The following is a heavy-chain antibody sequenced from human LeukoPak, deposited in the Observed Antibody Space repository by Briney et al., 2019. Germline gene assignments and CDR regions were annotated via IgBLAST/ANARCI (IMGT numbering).Heavy chain of an antibody. V-gene: IGHV4-59*08. CDR2: IYYSGST. CDR1: GGSISSYY. CDR3: ARLARGSYSTEFDY. Sequence: SETLPLTCTVSGGSISSYYWSWIRQPPGKGLEWMGYIYYSGSTHYNPSLKSRVTISVDTSKTQFSLKLSSVTAADTAVYYCARLARGSYSTEFDYWGQGTLVTVSS. J-gene: IGHJ4*02. D-gene: IGHD1-26*01.